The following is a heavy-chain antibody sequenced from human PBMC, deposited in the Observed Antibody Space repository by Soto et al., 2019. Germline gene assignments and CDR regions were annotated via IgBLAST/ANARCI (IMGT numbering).Heavy chain of an antibody. D-gene: IGHD5-12*01. CDR3: ARDLGYSAYDLLRGLDS. J-gene: IGHJ4*02. CDR2: IYYSGST. CDR1: GAPTHKGTYV. V-gene: IGHV4-61*01. Sequence: PPETXSLTCSLSGAPTHKGTYVWRWLRQSPAKGLEWIGYIYYSGSTFYTPSLKSRVTMSVDTSKTQFSLNLNSVTTADTAVYYCARDLGYSAYDLLRGLDSWGQGALVTVSS.